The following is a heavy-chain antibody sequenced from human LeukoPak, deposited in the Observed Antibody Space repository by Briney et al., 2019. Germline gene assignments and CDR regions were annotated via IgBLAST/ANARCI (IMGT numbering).Heavy chain of an antibody. CDR1: GFTFSSSI. D-gene: IGHD1-26*01. V-gene: IGHV3-21*01. CDR3: ARGNPTEGAFDY. J-gene: IGHJ4*02. Sequence: GGSLRLSCAASGFTFSSSIMNWVRQTPGKGLEWVSSITSNSRYIYYPDSVKGRFTISRDNAKNSLYLQMNSLRAEDTAVYYCARGNPTEGAFDYWGQGTLVTVSS. CDR2: ITSNSRYI.